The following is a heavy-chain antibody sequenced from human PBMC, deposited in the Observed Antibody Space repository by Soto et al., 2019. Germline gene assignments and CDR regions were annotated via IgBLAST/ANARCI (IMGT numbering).Heavy chain of an antibody. V-gene: IGHV1-69*12. J-gene: IGHJ6*02. D-gene: IGHD4-17*01. CDR2: IIPVFGTA. Sequence: QVQLVQSGAEVKKPGSSVKVSCKASGGTLSNYGISWVRQAPGQGLEWMGGIIPVFGTANYAQKFQGRVTITADESTSTVYMDVTSLRSEDTAVYYCARGXATKIVVTTYYGMDVWGQGTTVTVSS. CDR1: GGTLSNYG. CDR3: ARGXATKIVVTTYYGMDV.